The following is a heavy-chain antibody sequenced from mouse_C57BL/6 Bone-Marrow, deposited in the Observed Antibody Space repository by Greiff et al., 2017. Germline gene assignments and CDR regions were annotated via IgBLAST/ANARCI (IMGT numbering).Heavy chain of an antibody. CDR1: GFTFSDYY. V-gene: IGHV5-16*01. CDR2: INYDGSST. J-gene: IGHJ4*01. Sequence: DVKLVESEGGLVQPGSSMKLSCTASGFTFSDYYMAWVRQVPEKGLEWVANINYDGSSTYYLDSLKSRFIISRDNAKNILYLQMSSLKSEDTATYYCARDRVGRYAMDYWGQGTSVTVSS. CDR3: ARDRVGRYAMDY. D-gene: IGHD1-1*01.